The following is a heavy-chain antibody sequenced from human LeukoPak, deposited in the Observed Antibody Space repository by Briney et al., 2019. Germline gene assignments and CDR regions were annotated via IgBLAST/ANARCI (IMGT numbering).Heavy chain of an antibody. V-gene: IGHV1-69*06. CDR3: ANSGYTYHYYYYMDV. J-gene: IGHJ6*03. D-gene: IGHD5-12*01. CDR1: GGTFSSYA. Sequence: GASVKVSCKASGGTFSSYAISWVRQAPGQGLEWMGGIIPIFGTANYAQKFQGRVTITADKSTSTAYMELSSLRSEDTAVYYCANSGYTYHYYYYMDVWGKGTTVTVSS. CDR2: IIPIFGTA.